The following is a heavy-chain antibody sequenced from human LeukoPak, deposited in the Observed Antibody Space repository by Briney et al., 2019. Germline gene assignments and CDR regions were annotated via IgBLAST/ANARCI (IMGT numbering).Heavy chain of an antibody. CDR1: GYTFTSYV. CDR3: ARGTGSGWYYYYYGLDV. V-gene: IGHV1-8*01. D-gene: IGHD6-19*01. Sequence: GSVKVSCKASGYTFTSYVINWVRQATGQGLEWMGWMNPNSGNTGYAQKFKGRVTMTRNTSISTTYMELSSLRSEDTAVYYCARGTGSGWYYYYYGLDVWGQGTTVTVSS. J-gene: IGHJ6*02. CDR2: MNPNSGNT.